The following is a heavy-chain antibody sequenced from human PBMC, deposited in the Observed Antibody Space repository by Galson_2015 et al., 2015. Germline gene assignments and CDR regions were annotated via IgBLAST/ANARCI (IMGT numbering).Heavy chain of an antibody. CDR1: GFTFSSYW. D-gene: IGHD5-12*01. CDR2: IKQDGSEK. Sequence: SLRLSCAASGFTFSSYWMSWVRQAPGKGLEWVANIKQDGSEKYYVDSVKGRFTISRDNAKNSLYLQMNSLRAEDTAVYYCAREGIVASNGFDYWGQGTLVTVSS. CDR3: AREGIVASNGFDY. V-gene: IGHV3-7*01. J-gene: IGHJ4*02.